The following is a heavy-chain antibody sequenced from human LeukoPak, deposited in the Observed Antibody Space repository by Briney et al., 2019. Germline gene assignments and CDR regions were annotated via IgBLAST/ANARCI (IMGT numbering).Heavy chain of an antibody. CDR2: IKQDGSEQ. CDR3: AREGWFGELLRHVLDS. V-gene: IGHV3-7*01. CDR1: GFTFGSYW. D-gene: IGHD3-10*01. Sequence: PGGSLRLSCAASGFTFGSYWMTWVRQAPGKGLEWVANIKQDGSEQYYVDSMKGRFTIFRDNAKNSVYLQMNSLIAEDTAVYYCAREGWFGELLRHVLDSWGQGTLVTVSS. J-gene: IGHJ4*02.